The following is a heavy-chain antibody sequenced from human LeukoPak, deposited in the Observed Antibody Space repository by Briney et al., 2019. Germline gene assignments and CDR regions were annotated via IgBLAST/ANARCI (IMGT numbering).Heavy chain of an antibody. CDR2: IKSKTDGGTT. D-gene: IGHD2-15*01. J-gene: IGHJ1*01. CDR3: AKEGGGSSNRYFQH. V-gene: IGHV3-15*01. Sequence: GGSLRLSCAASGFTYNNAWMSWVRQAPGKGLEWVGRIKSKTDGGTTDYAAPVKGRFTISRDDSINTLYLQMNSLKTEDTAVYYCAKEGGGSSNRYFQHWGQGTLVTVSS. CDR1: GFTYNNAW.